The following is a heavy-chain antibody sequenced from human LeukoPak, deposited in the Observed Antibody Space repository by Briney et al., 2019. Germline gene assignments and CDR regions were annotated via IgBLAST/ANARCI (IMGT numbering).Heavy chain of an antibody. Sequence: GGSLRLSCAASGFTFSSYGMHWVRQAPGKGLEWVAVISYDGSNKYYADSVKGRFTISRDNSKNTLYLQMNSLRAEDTAVYYCAKPAASLFDYWGQGTLATVSS. CDR2: ISYDGSNK. J-gene: IGHJ4*02. CDR3: AKPAASLFDY. D-gene: IGHD2-15*01. CDR1: GFTFSSYG. V-gene: IGHV3-30*18.